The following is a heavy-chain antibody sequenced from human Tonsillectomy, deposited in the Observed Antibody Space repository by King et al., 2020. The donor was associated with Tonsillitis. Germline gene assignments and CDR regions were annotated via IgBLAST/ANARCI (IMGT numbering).Heavy chain of an antibody. CDR3: AGAFYGDPHFDS. CDR2: IYFSGST. V-gene: IGHV4-61*01. D-gene: IGHD2-21*02. J-gene: IGHJ4*02. Sequence: VQLQESGPGLVKPSETLPLTCTVSGGSVSSGTYSWSWIRQPPGKGLEWIGYIYFSGSTRYNPSLKSRVTISLDTSKIQLSLKLRSVTAADTAVYYCAGAFYGDPHFDSWGQGALVTVSS. CDR1: GGSVSSGTYS.